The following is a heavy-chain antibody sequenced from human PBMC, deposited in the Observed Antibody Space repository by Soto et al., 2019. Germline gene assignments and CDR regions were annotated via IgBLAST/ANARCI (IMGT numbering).Heavy chain of an antibody. V-gene: IGHV1-46*03. CDR3: ASGGRFLELDY. CDR1: GYTFTSYY. CDR2: INPSGGST. J-gene: IGHJ4*02. Sequence: QVQLVQSGAEVKKPGASVKVSCKASGYTFTSYYMHWVRQAPGQGLEWMGIINPSGGSTSYAQKSQGRVPMTRDTSTSTVYMGLSSRRFEDTAVYSCASGGRFLELDYWGQEPLVTVSS. D-gene: IGHD3-3*01.